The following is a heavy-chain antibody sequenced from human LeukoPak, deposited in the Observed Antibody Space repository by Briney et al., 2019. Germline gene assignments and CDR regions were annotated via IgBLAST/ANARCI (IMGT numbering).Heavy chain of an antibody. CDR3: ARVLRIATAGNTFDY. Sequence: SETLSLTCTVSGGSISSYYWSWIRQPAGKGLEWIGRIYTSGSTNYNPSLKSRVTMSVDTSKNQFSLKLSSVTAADTAVYYCARVLRIATAGNTFDYWGQGTLVTVSS. V-gene: IGHV4-4*07. D-gene: IGHD6-13*01. CDR2: IYTSGST. CDR1: GGSISSYY. J-gene: IGHJ4*02.